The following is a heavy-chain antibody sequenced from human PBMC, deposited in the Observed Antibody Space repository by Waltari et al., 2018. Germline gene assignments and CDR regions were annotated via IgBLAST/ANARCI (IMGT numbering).Heavy chain of an antibody. J-gene: IGHJ4*02. CDR1: FSGYY. D-gene: IGHD6-19*01. CDR3: NTGIAVAGTDY. Sequence: FSGYYWSWIRQPPGKGLEWIGEINHSGSTNYNPSLKSRVTISVDTSKNQFSLKLSSVTAADTAVYYCNTGIAVAGTDYWGQGTLVTVSS. CDR2: INHSGST. V-gene: IGHV4-34*01.